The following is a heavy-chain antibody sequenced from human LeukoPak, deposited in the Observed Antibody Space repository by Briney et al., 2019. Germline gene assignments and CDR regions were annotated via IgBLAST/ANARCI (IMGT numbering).Heavy chain of an antibody. V-gene: IGHV3-30*18. CDR2: ISYDGSNK. CDR1: GFTFSSYG. CDR3: AKDRAGYSSGWAFDY. J-gene: IGHJ4*02. Sequence: GRSLRLSCAASGFTFSSYGMHWVRQAPGKGLEWVAVISYDGSNKYYADSVKGRFTISRDNSKNTLYLQMNSLRAEDTAVYYCAKDRAGYSSGWAFDYWGQGTLVTVSS. D-gene: IGHD6-19*01.